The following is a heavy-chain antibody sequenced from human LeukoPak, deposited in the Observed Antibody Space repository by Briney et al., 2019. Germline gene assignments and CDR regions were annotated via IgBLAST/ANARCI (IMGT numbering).Heavy chain of an antibody. Sequence: GGSLRLSCAASGFTFDDYGMSWVRQAPGKGLEWVSYISSSGSTIYYADSVKGRFTISRDNAKNSLYLQMNSLRAEDTAVYYCARDTSRRYYDSSGYLRFDPWGQGTLVTVSS. D-gene: IGHD3-22*01. CDR1: GFTFDDYG. CDR2: ISSSGSTI. V-gene: IGHV3-11*01. CDR3: ARDTSRRYYDSSGYLRFDP. J-gene: IGHJ5*02.